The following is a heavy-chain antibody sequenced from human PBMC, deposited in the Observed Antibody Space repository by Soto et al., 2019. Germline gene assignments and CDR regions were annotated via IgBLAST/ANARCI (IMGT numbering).Heavy chain of an antibody. D-gene: IGHD2-2*01. Sequence: PGGSLRLSCAASGFTFSTYDMHWVRQATGKGLEWVSAIGAADDPYYSGSVKGRFTISRENAKSSLSLQMNSLRVGDTAVYYCASASSCHLPRRADYYYAMDVWCPGTTVTVSS. CDR2: IGAADDP. V-gene: IGHV3-13*05. CDR3: ASASSCHLPRRADYYYAMDV. CDR1: GFTFSTYD. J-gene: IGHJ6*02.